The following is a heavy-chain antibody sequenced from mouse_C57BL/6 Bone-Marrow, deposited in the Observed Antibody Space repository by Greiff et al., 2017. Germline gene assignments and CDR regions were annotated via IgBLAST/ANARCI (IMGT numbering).Heavy chain of an antibody. V-gene: IGHV5-6*01. D-gene: IGHD1-1*01. Sequence: EVQLVESGGDLVKPGGSLKLSCAASGFTFSSYGMSWVRQTPDKRLEWVATISSGGSYTYYPDSVKGRFTISRDNAKNTLYLQMSSMKSEDTAMYYCARLFITTVVYFDYWGQGATLTGSS. J-gene: IGHJ2*01. CDR2: ISSGGSYT. CDR1: GFTFSSYG. CDR3: ARLFITTVVYFDY.